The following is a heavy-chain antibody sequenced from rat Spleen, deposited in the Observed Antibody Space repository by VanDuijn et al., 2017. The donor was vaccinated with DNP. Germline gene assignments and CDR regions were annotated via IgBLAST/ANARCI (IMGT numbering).Heavy chain of an antibody. CDR2: IRYSGTT. Sequence: EVQLQESGPGLVKPSQSLSLTCSVTGYSISRTYWGWFRKFPGNKMEWIGHIRYSGTTSYNPSLKSRISITRDTSKNQFFLQLKSVTTEDTATYYCARSVRATSFYGMDAWGQGTSVTVSS. V-gene: IGHV3-1*01. D-gene: IGHD3-4*01. CDR1: GYSISRTY. J-gene: IGHJ4*01. CDR3: ARSVRATSFYGMDA.